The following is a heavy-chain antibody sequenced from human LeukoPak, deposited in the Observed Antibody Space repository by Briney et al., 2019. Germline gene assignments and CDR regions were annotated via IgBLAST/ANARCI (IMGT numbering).Heavy chain of an antibody. D-gene: IGHD3-16*01. CDR1: GGTFSSYA. V-gene: IGHV1-69*06. J-gene: IGHJ4*02. Sequence: SVKISCKASGGTFSSYAISWVRQAPGQGLEWMGGIIPIFGTANYAQKFQGGVTITADKSTSTAYMELSSLRSEDTAVYYCASEIGLSGGYYFDYWGQGTLVTVSS. CDR3: ASEIGLSGGYYFDY. CDR2: IIPIFGTA.